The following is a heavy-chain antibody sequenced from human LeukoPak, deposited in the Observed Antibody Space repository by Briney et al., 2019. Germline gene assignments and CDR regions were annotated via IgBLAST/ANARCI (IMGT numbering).Heavy chain of an antibody. Sequence: ASVKVSCKASGYTFTSYGISWVRQAPGQGLEWMGWISAYNGNTNYAQKLQGRVTMTTDISTSTAYMELRSLRSDDTAVYYCARGAASYSSSWYSWFNPWGQGTLVTVSS. CDR3: ARGAASYSSSWYSWFNP. J-gene: IGHJ5*02. CDR1: GYTFTSYG. CDR2: ISAYNGNT. V-gene: IGHV1-18*01. D-gene: IGHD6-13*01.